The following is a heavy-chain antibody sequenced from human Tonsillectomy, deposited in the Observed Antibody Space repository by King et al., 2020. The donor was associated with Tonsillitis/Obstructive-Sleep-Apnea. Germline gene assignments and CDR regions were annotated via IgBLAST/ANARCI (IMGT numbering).Heavy chain of an antibody. V-gene: IGHV2-5*02. CDR2: IYCDDDK. D-gene: IGHD6-13*01. CDR1: GFSLSTSGVS. CDR3: AHRYKTGYSTRWYEGDFQE. Sequence: TLKESGPTLVKPTQTLTLTCSFSGFSLSTSGVSVGWIRQPPGKALEWLALIYCDDDKRYSPSLKSRLTITKDTSKNQVVLTMTNMDPVDTATYDCAHRYKTGYSTRWYEGDFQEWGQGTLVTVSS. J-gene: IGHJ1*01.